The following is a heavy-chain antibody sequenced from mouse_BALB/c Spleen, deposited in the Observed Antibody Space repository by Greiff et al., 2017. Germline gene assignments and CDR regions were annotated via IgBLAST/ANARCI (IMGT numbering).Heavy chain of an antibody. J-gene: IGHJ3*01. CDR3: ARGSYDYHGGFAY. Sequence: DVMLVESGGGLVKPGGSLKLSCAASGFTFSSYAMSWVRQTPEKRLEWVASISSGGSTYYPDSVKGRFTISRDNARNILYLQMSSLRSEDTAMYYCARGSYDYHGGFAYWGQGTLVTVSA. V-gene: IGHV5-6-5*01. D-gene: IGHD2-4*01. CDR2: ISSGGST. CDR1: GFTFSSYA.